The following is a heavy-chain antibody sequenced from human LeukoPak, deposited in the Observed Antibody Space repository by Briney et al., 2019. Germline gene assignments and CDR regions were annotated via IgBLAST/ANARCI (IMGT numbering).Heavy chain of an antibody. Sequence: SETLSLTCTVSGGSISSYYWSWIRQPAGKGLEWIGRIYTSGSTNYNPSLKSRVTMSVDTSKNQFSLKLSSVTAADTAVYYRARDRMTMATASFDIWGQGTMVTVSS. D-gene: IGHD4/OR15-4a*01. V-gene: IGHV4-4*07. CDR1: GGSISSYY. CDR2: IYTSGST. CDR3: ARDRMTMATASFDI. J-gene: IGHJ3*02.